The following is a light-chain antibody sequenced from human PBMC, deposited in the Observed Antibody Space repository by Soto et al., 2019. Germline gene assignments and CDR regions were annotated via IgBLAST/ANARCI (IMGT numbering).Light chain of an antibody. Sequence: DIQMTQSPSTLSASVGDRVTITCRASQSISSWLAWYQQKPGRAPTLLIYKASSLETGVPSRFSGSGSGTEFTLIISSLQPDDFASYYCQQYGSSSPRTFGQGTKVEIK. CDR1: QSISSW. CDR3: QQYGSSSPRT. V-gene: IGKV1-5*03. J-gene: IGKJ1*01. CDR2: KAS.